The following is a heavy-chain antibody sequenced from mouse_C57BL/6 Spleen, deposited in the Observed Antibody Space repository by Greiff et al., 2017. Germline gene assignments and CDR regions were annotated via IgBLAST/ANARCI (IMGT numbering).Heavy chain of an antibody. D-gene: IGHD4-1*01. V-gene: IGHV1-82*01. CDR2: IYPGDGDT. J-gene: IGHJ2*01. Sequence: VQLQQSGPELVKPGASVKISCKASGYAFSSSWMNWVKQRPGKGLEWIGRIYPGDGDTNYNGKFKGKATLTADKSSSTAYMQLSSLTSEDSAVYFCAREEELVLGYWGQGTTLTVSS. CDR1: GYAFSSSW. CDR3: AREEELVLGY.